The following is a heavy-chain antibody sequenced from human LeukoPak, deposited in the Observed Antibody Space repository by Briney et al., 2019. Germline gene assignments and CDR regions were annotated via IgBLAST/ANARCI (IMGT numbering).Heavy chain of an antibody. CDR3: AREGRRGYSYGYFDY. D-gene: IGHD5-18*01. V-gene: IGHV3-21*04. J-gene: IGHJ4*02. Sequence: KPGGSLRLSCAASGFTFSSYSMNWVRQAPGKGLEWVSSISSSSSYIYYADSVKGRFTISRDNAKNSLYLKMKSLRAEDTAVYYCAREGRRGYSYGYFDYWAREPWSPSPQ. CDR2: ISSSSSYI. CDR1: GFTFSSYS.